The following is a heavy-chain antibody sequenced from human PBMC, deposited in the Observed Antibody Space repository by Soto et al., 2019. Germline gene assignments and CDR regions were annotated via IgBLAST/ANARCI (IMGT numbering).Heavy chain of an antibody. D-gene: IGHD3-10*01. V-gene: IGHV3-23*01. Sequence: GGSLRLSCAASGFTFSSYAMSWVRQAPGKGLEWVSAISGSGGSTYYADSVKGRFTISRDNSKNTLYLQMNSLRAEDTAVYYCAKEEGAPRIWFGELSRSGYFQHWGQGTLVTVSS. J-gene: IGHJ1*01. CDR3: AKEEGAPRIWFGELSRSGYFQH. CDR2: ISGSGGST. CDR1: GFTFSSYA.